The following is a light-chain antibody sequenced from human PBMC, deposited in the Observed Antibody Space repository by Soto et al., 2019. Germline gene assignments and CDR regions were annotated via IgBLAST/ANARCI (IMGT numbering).Light chain of an antibody. Sequence: QPVLTQPPSASGTPGQRVTISCSGSSSNLGSNYVYWYQHLPGAAPKLLIYINNQRASGVPDRFSGSKSGTSASLAISGLRSEDEADYFCATWDDSLSGYVFGTGTKLTVL. J-gene: IGLJ1*01. V-gene: IGLV1-47*02. CDR2: INN. CDR3: ATWDDSLSGYV. CDR1: SSNLGSNY.